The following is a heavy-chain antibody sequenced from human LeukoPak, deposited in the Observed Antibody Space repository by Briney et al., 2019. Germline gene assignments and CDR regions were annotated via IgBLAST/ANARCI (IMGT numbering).Heavy chain of an antibody. J-gene: IGHJ4*02. V-gene: IGHV3-7*01. CDR3: ARDRTRPYY. D-gene: IGHD3/OR15-3a*01. CDR2: IKEGGGEK. CDR1: GFTFNSYQ. Sequence: PGGSLRLSCAASGFTFNSYQMSWLRQAPGKGLEGVANIKEGGGEKYYVVSVKGRFTISRDNAKNSLYLQMNSLRAEDTAVYYCARDRTRPYYWGQGTLVTVSS.